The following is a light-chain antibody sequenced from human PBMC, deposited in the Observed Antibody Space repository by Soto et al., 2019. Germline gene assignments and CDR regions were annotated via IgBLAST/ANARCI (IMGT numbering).Light chain of an antibody. V-gene: IGLV2-11*01. J-gene: IGLJ3*02. CDR3: CSYAASYTPNWV. CDR2: DVN. CDR1: TNDVGAYHY. Sequence: QSALTQPRSVSGSPGQSVTIFCSGTTNDVGAYHYVSWYQQHPGKAPKLMIYDVNKRPSGVPDLFSGSKSGNTASLTISGLQAEDEGDYYCCSYAASYTPNWVFGGGTKLTVL.